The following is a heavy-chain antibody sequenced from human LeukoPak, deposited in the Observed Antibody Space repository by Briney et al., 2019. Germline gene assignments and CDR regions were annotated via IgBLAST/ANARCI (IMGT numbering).Heavy chain of an antibody. CDR2: MNPNSGNT. J-gene: IGHJ6*03. D-gene: IGHD5-18*01. CDR1: GYTFTSYD. Sequence: GASVKVSCKASGYTFTSYDIIWVRQATGQGLEWMGWMNPNSGNTGYAQKFQGRVTMTRNTSISTAYMELSSLRSEDTAVYYCARADGSRGYSYGDYYYYYYMDVWGKGTTVTVSS. CDR3: ARADGSRGYSYGDYYYYYYMDV. V-gene: IGHV1-8*01.